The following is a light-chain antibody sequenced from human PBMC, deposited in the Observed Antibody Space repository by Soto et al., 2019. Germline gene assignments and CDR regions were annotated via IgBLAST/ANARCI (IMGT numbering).Light chain of an antibody. CDR2: GAS. J-gene: IGKJ1*01. CDR3: XXXNNLWT. Sequence: EIVMTQSPATLSVSPGERATLSCRASQSVSNNLAWYQKKPGQAPRLLIFGASTRATGIPARFSGGGSGTXXXXXXXXXXXXXXXVYYCXXXNNLWTFGQGTRVEIK. CDR1: QSVSNN. V-gene: IGKV3-15*01.